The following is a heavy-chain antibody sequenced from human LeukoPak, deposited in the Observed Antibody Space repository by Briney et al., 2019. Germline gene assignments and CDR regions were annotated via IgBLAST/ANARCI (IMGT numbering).Heavy chain of an antibody. Sequence: ASVKVSCKASGYTFTGYYMHWVRQAPGQGLEWMGWINPNSGGTNYAQKFQGWVTMTRDTSISTAYMELSRLRSDDTAVYYCARDSAPYCGGDCYEDWFDPWGQGTLVTVSS. CDR1: GYTFTGYY. CDR2: INPNSGGT. D-gene: IGHD2-21*02. J-gene: IGHJ5*02. V-gene: IGHV1-2*04. CDR3: ARDSAPYCGGDCYEDWFDP.